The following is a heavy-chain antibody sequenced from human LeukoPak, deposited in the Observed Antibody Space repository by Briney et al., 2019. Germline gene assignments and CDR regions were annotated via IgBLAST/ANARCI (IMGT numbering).Heavy chain of an antibody. V-gene: IGHV4-30-2*01. CDR3: ARDPKRQNSGSYPTDY. Sequence: SQTLSLTCTVSGGSISSGGYYWSWIRQPPGKGLEWIGYIYHSGSTYYNPSLKSRVTISVDRSKNQFSLKLSSVTAADTAVYYCARDPKRQNSGSYPTDYWGQGTLVTVSS. D-gene: IGHD1-26*01. CDR2: IYHSGST. CDR1: GGSISSGGYY. J-gene: IGHJ4*02.